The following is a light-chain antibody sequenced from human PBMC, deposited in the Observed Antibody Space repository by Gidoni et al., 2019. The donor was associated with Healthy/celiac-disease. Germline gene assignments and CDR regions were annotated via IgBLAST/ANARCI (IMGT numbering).Light chain of an antibody. Sequence: EIVLTQSPGTLSFSLGERATLSCRASQSVGSSYLALYQHKPGQSHRLLIYGASSRATGIPDMFSCSGSRTDFTLTISRLEPENFAVYYCQQYGSSPRTFGQGTKVEIK. CDR1: QSVGSSY. CDR3: QQYGSSPRT. J-gene: IGKJ1*01. CDR2: GAS. V-gene: IGKV3-20*01.